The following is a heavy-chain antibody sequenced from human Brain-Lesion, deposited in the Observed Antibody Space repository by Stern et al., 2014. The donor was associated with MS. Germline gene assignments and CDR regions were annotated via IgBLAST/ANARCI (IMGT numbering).Heavy chain of an antibody. CDR2: IYYTGST. D-gene: IGHD6-19*01. Sequence: QVQLQESGPGLVKTSETLSLTCTVSGDSMSSYYWRWIRQPPGKGLEWIGSIYYTGSTDYNPSLKRRVTISVDTSKNQFSLRLTSVTAADTAVYYCARLSSGWYAYWGQGTLVTVSS. CDR1: GDSMSSYY. V-gene: IGHV4-59*01. J-gene: IGHJ4*02. CDR3: ARLSSGWYAY.